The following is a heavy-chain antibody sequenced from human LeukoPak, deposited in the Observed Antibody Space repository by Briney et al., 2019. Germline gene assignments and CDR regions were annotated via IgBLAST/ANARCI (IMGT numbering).Heavy chain of an antibody. J-gene: IGHJ6*03. D-gene: IGHD2-8*02. V-gene: IGHV4-4*08. CDR3: ARSGPYYYYYYMDV. CDR2: IYTSGST. CDR1: GGSISSYY. Sequence: SETLSLTCTVSGGSISSYYWSWIRQPPGKGLEWIGRIYTSGSTNYNPSLKSRVTISVDTSKNQFSLKLSSVTAADTAVYYCARSGPYYYYYYMDVWGKGTTVTISS.